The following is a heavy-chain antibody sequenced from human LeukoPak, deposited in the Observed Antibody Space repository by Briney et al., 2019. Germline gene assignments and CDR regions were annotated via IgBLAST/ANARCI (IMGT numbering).Heavy chain of an antibody. CDR2: MNPNSGNT. CDR1: GYTFTSYD. J-gene: IGHJ6*02. D-gene: IGHD3-22*01. CDR3: ATMGYYDSSGYSPTRYYYGMDV. Sequence: ASVKVSCKASGYTFTSYDINWVRQATGQGLEWMGWMNPNSGNTGYAQKFQGRVTMTRNTSISTAYMELSSLRSEETAVYYCATMGYYDSSGYSPTRYYYGMDVWGQGTTVTVSS. V-gene: IGHV1-8*01.